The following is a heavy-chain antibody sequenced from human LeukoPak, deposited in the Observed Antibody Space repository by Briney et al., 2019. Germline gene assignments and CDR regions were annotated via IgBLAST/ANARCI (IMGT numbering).Heavy chain of an antibody. V-gene: IGHV4-31*03. CDR1: GDSISSGGYY. Sequence: SETLSLTCTVSGDSISSGGYYWSWIRQHPGKGLEWIGYIYDSGTTYYNPSLKSRLAISVDTSKNQFSLKLRSLTAADTAVYYCARGGDRRGFDYWGQGTLVTVST. D-gene: IGHD3-16*01. CDR2: IYDSGTT. CDR3: ARGGDRRGFDY. J-gene: IGHJ4*02.